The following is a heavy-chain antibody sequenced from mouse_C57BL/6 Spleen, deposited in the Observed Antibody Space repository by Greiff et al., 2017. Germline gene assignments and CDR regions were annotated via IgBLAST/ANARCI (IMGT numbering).Heavy chain of an antibody. J-gene: IGHJ2*01. CDR2: IYPGSGST. CDR3: ARTLSYDGYYEDY. D-gene: IGHD2-3*01. CDR1: GYTFTSYW. Sequence: VQLQQPGAELVKPGASVKMSCKASGYTFTSYWITWVKQRPGQGLEWIGDIYPGSGSTNYNEKFKSKATLTVDTSPSTAYMQLSSLTSEDSAVYYCARTLSYDGYYEDYWGQGTTLTVSS. V-gene: IGHV1-55*01.